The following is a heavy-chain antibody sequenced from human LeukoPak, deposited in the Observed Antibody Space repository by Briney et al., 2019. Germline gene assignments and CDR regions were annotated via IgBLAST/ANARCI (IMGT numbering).Heavy chain of an antibody. CDR2: INSDGSST. CDR1: GFTFSSYW. CDR3: ARDYGRSRDYGMDV. Sequence: GGSLRLSCAASGFTFSSYWMHWVRQAPGKGLVWVSRINSDGSSTTYADSVKGRFTISRDNAKNTLYLQMNRLRAEDTAVYYCARDYGRSRDYGMDVWGQGTTVTVSS. J-gene: IGHJ6*02. V-gene: IGHV3-74*03. D-gene: IGHD3-10*01.